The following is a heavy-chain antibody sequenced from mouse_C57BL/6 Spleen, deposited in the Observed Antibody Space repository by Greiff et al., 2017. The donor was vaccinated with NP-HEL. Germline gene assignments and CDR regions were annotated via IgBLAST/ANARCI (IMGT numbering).Heavy chain of an antibody. CDR1: GYAFSSSW. CDR2: IYPGDGDT. Sequence: VKLQESGPELVKPGASVKISCKASGYAFSSSWMNWVKQRPGKGLEWIGRIYPGDGDTNYNGKFKGKATLTADKSSSTAYMQLSSLTSEDSAVYFCARLGRGYYAMDYWGQGTSVTVSS. CDR3: ARLGRGYYAMDY. J-gene: IGHJ4*01. V-gene: IGHV1-82*01.